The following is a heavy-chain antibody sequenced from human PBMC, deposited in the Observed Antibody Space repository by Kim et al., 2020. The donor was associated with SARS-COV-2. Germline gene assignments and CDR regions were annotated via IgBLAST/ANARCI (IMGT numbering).Heavy chain of an antibody. Sequence: DYAQKVQGRVTMTTDTSTNTAYMELWSLRSDDTAMYYCARGAYGDFSFDYWGQGTLVTVSS. J-gene: IGHJ4*02. V-gene: IGHV1-18*01. D-gene: IGHD4-17*01. CDR3: ARGAYGDFSFDY.